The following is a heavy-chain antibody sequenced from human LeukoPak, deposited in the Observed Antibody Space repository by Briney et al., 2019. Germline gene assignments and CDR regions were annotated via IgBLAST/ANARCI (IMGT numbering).Heavy chain of an antibody. Sequence: HPGGSLRLFCAACGFTFSSYDMHRVRHPTGRGLEWVSSIGTAGDTYYPGSGEGRFTISRENAKSSLSLQMNSLRAGDTAVYDCVRGGYYYYMDVSGKGTTVTTSS. V-gene: IGHV3-13*01. J-gene: IGHJ6*03. CDR2: IGTAGDT. CDR1: GFTFSSYD. CDR3: VRGGYYYYMDV.